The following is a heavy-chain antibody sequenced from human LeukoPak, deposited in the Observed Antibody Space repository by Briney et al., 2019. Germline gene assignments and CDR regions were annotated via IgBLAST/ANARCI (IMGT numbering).Heavy chain of an antibody. CDR2: ISNSGSTI. J-gene: IGHJ4*02. D-gene: IGHD6-13*01. CDR1: GLTFSDYY. V-gene: IGHV3-11*01. Sequence: PGGTLRLPCAASGLTFSDYYMSWIRQAPGKGLEWVSYISNSGSTIYYADSVKRRFTIPRDNAKNSLYLQMNRLRAEGTAVYYCARLAEAGNLSPIGYWGQGTLVTVSS. CDR3: ARLAEAGNLSPIGY.